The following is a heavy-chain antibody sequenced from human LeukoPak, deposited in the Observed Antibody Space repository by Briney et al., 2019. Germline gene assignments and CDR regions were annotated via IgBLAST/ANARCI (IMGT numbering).Heavy chain of an antibody. CDR3: AKEMSSSWFEY. J-gene: IGHJ4*02. CDR1: GFTFSSFA. D-gene: IGHD6-13*01. CDR2: ISGSADST. Sequence: GGSLRLSCVASGFTFSSFAMSWVRQAPGKGLEWVSAISGSADSTYYADSVKGRFTISRDNSNTTLYLQMNSLRAEDTAVYYCAKEMSSSWFEYWGQGTLVTVSS. V-gene: IGHV3-23*01.